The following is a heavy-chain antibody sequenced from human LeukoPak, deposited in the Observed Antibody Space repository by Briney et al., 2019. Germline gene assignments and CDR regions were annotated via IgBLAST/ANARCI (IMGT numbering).Heavy chain of an antibody. D-gene: IGHD5-12*01. CDR3: ARDRAGYSGYEGDPFDV. CDR2: IYTSGST. J-gene: IGHJ3*01. V-gene: IGHV4-4*07. Sequence: SETLSLTCTVSGGSMSTHLWSCIRQPAGKGPEWIGRIYTSGSTNYNPSLKSRVTMSVDASKNQLSLKLSSVTAADTAMYYCARDRAGYSGYEGDPFDVWGQGTMVTVSS. CDR1: GGSMSTHL.